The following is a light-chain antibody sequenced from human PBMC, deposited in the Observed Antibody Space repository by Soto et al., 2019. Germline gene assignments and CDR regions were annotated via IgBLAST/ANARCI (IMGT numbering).Light chain of an antibody. Sequence: QSALTQPASVSGSPGQSITISCTGTSSDVGGYNYVSWYQQHPGKAPKLMIYDVSNRPSGVSNRFSGSKSGNTASLTISGLQAEDEADYYCSSYTNNITRVVFGGGTKLTVL. V-gene: IGLV2-14*03. CDR2: DVS. J-gene: IGLJ2*01. CDR3: SSYTNNITRVV. CDR1: SSDVGGYNY.